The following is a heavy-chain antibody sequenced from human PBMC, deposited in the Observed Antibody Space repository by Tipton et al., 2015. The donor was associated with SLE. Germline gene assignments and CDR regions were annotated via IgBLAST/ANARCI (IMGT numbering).Heavy chain of an antibody. CDR1: GFTFSNFG. Sequence: SGFTFSNFGMHWVRQAPGKGLEWVAFIRYDGSNKYYADSVKGRFTISRDNAKNSLYLQMNSLRAEDTAVYYCARDLNCGGDCPDYWGQGTLVTVSS. V-gene: IGHV3-30*02. J-gene: IGHJ4*02. D-gene: IGHD2-21*01. CDR3: ARDLNCGGDCPDY. CDR2: IRYDGSNK.